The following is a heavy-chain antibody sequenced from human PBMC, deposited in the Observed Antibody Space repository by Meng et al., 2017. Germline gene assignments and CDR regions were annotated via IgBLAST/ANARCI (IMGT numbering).Heavy chain of an antibody. J-gene: IGHJ2*01. Sequence: GGSLRLSCAASGFTFSSYAMHWVRQAPGKGLEWVAVISYDGSNKYYADSVKGRFTISRDNSKNTLYLQMNSLRAEDTAVYYCAREVHDYGDYVFPLSSYFDLWGRGTLVTVSS. CDR3: AREVHDYGDYVFPLSSYFDL. CDR2: ISYDGSNK. CDR1: GFTFSSYA. V-gene: IGHV3-30*04. D-gene: IGHD4-17*01.